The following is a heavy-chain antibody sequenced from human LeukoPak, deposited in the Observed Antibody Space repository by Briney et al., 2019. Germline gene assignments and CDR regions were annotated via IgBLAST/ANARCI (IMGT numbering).Heavy chain of an antibody. V-gene: IGHV3-23*01. Sequence: GGSLRLSCVASGFTFNSYIINWVRQAPGKGLEWVATISGSGGRTFHADSVKGRFTISRDNSMNTLFLQMNSLRVDDTAVYYCARDLLPLGGTLGNWFDPWGQGTLVTVSS. CDR3: ARDLLPLGGTLGNWFDP. J-gene: IGHJ5*02. CDR1: GFTFNSYI. CDR2: ISGSGGRT. D-gene: IGHD1-26*01.